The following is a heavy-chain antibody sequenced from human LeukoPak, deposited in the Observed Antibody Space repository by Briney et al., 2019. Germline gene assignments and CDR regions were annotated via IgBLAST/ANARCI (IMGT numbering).Heavy chain of an antibody. J-gene: IGHJ4*02. D-gene: IGHD5-12*01. V-gene: IGHV4-30-2*01. Sequence: SETLSLNCAVSGGSISSGGYSWRWIRQPPGKGLEWIGYIYHSGSTYYNPSLKSRVTISVDRSKNQFSLKLSSVTAADTAVYYCASVYSGYDGYYFDYWGQGTLVTVSS. CDR1: GGSISSGGYS. CDR2: IYHSGST. CDR3: ASVYSGYDGYYFDY.